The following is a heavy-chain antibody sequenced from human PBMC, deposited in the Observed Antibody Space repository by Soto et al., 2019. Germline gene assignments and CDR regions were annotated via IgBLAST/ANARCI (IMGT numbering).Heavy chain of an antibody. J-gene: IGHJ6*03. CDR2: ISGSGGST. Sequence: GGSLRLSCAASGFTFSSYAMSWVRQAPGKGLEWVSAISGSGGSTYYADSVKGRFTISRDNSKNTLYLQMNSLRAEDTAVYYCAKDGAGGEARPFYYYYYMDVWGKGTTVTVSS. CDR1: GFTFSSYA. CDR3: AKDGAGGEARPFYYYYYMDV. V-gene: IGHV3-23*01. D-gene: IGHD6-6*01.